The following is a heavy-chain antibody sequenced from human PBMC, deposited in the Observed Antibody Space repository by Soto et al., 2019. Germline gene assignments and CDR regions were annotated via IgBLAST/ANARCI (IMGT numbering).Heavy chain of an antibody. J-gene: IGHJ3*02. V-gene: IGHV3-23*01. CDR3: AKDFGYNYGYDAFDI. CDR2: VSGSGGST. Sequence: GGSLRLSCAASGFTFSSYAMSWVRQAPGKGLKWVSGVSGSGGSTYCVDSVKGRFTISRDNSKNTLYLQMNSLRAEYTAVYYCAKDFGYNYGYDAFDIWGQGTMVTVSS. D-gene: IGHD5-18*01. CDR1: GFTFSSYA.